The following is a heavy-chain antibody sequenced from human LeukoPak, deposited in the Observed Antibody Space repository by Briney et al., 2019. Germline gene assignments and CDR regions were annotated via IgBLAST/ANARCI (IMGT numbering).Heavy chain of an antibody. J-gene: IGHJ6*03. CDR2: ISSSGSTI. CDR1: GFTFSSYE. CDR3: AREGTGRYYYYYYMDV. D-gene: IGHD1-1*01. V-gene: IGHV3-48*03. Sequence: GGSLRLSCAASGFTFSSYEMNWVRQAPGKGLEWVSYISSSGSTIYYADSVKGRFIISRDNAKNSLYLQMNSLRAEDTAVYYCAREGTGRYYYYYYMDVWGKGTTVTISS.